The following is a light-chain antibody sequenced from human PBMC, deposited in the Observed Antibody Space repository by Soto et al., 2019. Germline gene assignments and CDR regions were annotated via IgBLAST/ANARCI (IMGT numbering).Light chain of an antibody. CDR3: SSYTTSSTVI. V-gene: IGLV2-14*01. CDR1: NSDAGGYSY. CDR2: DVS. Sequence: QSALTQPASVSGSPGQSITISCTGTNSDAGGYSYVSWFQQHPGKAPKLMIYDVSNRPSGVSNRFSGSKSGNTASLTISGLQAEDEADYYCSSYTTSSTVIFGGGTKLTVL. J-gene: IGLJ2*01.